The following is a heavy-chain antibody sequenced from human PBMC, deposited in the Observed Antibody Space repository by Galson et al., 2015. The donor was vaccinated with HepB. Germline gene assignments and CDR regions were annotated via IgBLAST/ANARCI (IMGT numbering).Heavy chain of an antibody. J-gene: IGHJ6*03. Sequence: SVKVSCKASGYTFTGYYMHWMRQAPGQGLEWMGRINPNSGGTNYAQKFQGRVTMTRDTSISTAYMELSRLRSDDTAVYYCARGTSYGALWDYYYYMDVWGKGTTVTVSS. CDR3: ARGTSYGALWDYYYYMDV. V-gene: IGHV1-2*06. CDR2: INPNSGGT. D-gene: IGHD4-17*01. CDR1: GYTFTGYY.